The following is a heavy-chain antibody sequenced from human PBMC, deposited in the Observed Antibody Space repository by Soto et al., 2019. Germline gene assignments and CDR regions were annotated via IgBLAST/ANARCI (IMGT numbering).Heavy chain of an antibody. CDR2: ILPMFGAV. CDR1: GGTSSNFV. D-gene: IGHD3-3*01. CDR3: ARPKRSGYDRGDSYYHTMDV. J-gene: IGHJ6*02. Sequence: QMRLVQSGAEVKNSGSSVKVSCKASGGTSSNFVITWVRQVPGQGHEWLGGILPMFGAVKYAQKFQDRLTIPSDRSTNTASMELRSLRSEETAVYYCARPKRSGYDRGDSYYHTMDVWGHGTTVTVS. V-gene: IGHV1-69*06.